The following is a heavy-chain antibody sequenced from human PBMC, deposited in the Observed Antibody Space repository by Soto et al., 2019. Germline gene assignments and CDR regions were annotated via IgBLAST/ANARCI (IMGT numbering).Heavy chain of an antibody. CDR2: IYYSGST. CDR3: ARLGGPTAFYFDY. J-gene: IGHJ4*02. Sequence: SETLSLTCTVSGGSISSSSYYWGWIRQPPGKGLEWIGSIYYSGSTCYNPSLKSRVTISVDTSKNQFSLKLSSVTAADTAVYYCARLGGPTAFYFDYWGQGTLVTV. CDR1: GGSISSSSYY. D-gene: IGHD2-15*01. V-gene: IGHV4-39*01.